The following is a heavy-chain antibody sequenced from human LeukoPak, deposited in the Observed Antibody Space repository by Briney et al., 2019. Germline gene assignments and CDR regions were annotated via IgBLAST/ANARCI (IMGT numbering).Heavy chain of an antibody. V-gene: IGHV1-58*01. D-gene: IGHD6-13*01. CDR1: GFTFTSSA. CDR2: IVVGSGNT. J-gene: IGHJ6*02. Sequence: SVKVSCKASGFTFTSSAVQWARQARGQRLEWIGWIVVGSGNTNYAQKFQERVTITRDMSTSTAYMELSSLRSEDTAVYYCAAAGWAAAGRYYYYGMDVWGQGTTVTVSS. CDR3: AAAGWAAAGRYYYYGMDV.